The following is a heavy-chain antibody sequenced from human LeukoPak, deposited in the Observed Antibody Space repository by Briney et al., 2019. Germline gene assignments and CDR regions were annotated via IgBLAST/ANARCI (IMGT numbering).Heavy chain of an antibody. CDR2: IRYDGSNK. CDR3: AKVGDSSGYYQNYFGY. J-gene: IGHJ4*02. V-gene: IGHV3-30*02. Sequence: GGSLRLSCAASGFTFSSYGMHWVRQAPGKGLEWVAFIRYDGSNKYYADSVKGRFTISRDNSKNTLYLQMNSLRAEDTAVYYCAKVGDSSGYYQNYFGYWGQGTLVTVSS. CDR1: GFTFSSYG. D-gene: IGHD3-22*01.